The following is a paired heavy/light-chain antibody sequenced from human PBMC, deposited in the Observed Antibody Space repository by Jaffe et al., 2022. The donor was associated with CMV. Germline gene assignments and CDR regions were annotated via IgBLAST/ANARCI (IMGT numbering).Light chain of an antibody. V-gene: IGKV1-39*01. Sequence: DIQMTQSPSSLSASVGGGVTITCRASQNITKFLNWYQQRPGKAPKLLIYAASTLQTGVPPRFSGGGSGTDFTLTISSLQPEDFATYFCQQTFTTPSSTFGPGTTVDV. J-gene: IGKJ3*01. CDR2: AAS. CDR1: QNITKF. CDR3: QQTFTTPSST.
Heavy chain of an antibody. V-gene: IGHV4-39*01. D-gene: IGHD3-16*02. CDR1: GGSVATRNVY. CDR2: IYHTGNT. CDR3: ARQGGRCRAEHCYADWFDP. Sequence: QLQLQESGPGLVKPSETLSLTCTVSGGSVATRNVYWAWIRQSPGKGLEWIGTIYHTGNTYYNRSLKSRVSVSVDTSKNQFSLKLNSVTAADTALYYCARQGGRCRAEHCYADWFDPWGQGTLVTVSS. J-gene: IGHJ5*02.